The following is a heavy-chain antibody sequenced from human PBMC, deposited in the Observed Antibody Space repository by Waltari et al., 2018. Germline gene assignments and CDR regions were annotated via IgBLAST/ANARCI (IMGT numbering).Heavy chain of an antibody. D-gene: IGHD2-2*01. CDR2: IIPILGIA. J-gene: IGHJ6*02. CDR1: GGTFSSYA. Sequence: QVQLVQSGAEVKQPGSSVKVSCKASGGTFSSYAISWVRQAPGQGIEWMGGIIPILGIANYAQKFQGRVTITADKSTSTAYMELSSLRSEDTAVYYCARDRDIVVVPADGPYGMDVWGQGTTVTVSS. CDR3: ARDRDIVVVPADGPYGMDV. V-gene: IGHV1-69*10.